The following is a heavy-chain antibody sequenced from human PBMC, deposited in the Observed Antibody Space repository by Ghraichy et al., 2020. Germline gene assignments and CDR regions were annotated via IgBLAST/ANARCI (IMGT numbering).Heavy chain of an antibody. CDR2: IARSGSA. V-gene: IGHV3-23*01. CDR1: GFNFGDFA. D-gene: IGHD3-9*01. CDR3: ARESGWNPSSYFFKY. J-gene: IGHJ4*02. Sequence: GGSLRLSCAMSGFNFGDFAVGWVRQAPGKGLEWVSSIARSGSADYTDSVKGRFTISRDNSKNILYLHMSSLRAEDTATYYCARESGWNPSSYFFKYWGQGNLVLVSS.